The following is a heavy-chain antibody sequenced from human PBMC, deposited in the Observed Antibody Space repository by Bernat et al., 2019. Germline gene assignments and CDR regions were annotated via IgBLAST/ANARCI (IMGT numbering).Heavy chain of an antibody. CDR1: AFTFSSYD. Sequence: EVQLLESGGGLVQPGGSLRHSCAASAFTFSSYDMSWVRQAPGKGLEWVSTVSSSGGSTYYAHSVKGRFSISSDKSKNTLYLKMNSLRAEDTAVYYCAKGGYRLGGFDYWGQGTLVTVSS. D-gene: IGHD5-24*01. V-gene: IGHV3-23*01. CDR3: AKGGYRLGGFDY. CDR2: VSSSGGST. J-gene: IGHJ4*02.